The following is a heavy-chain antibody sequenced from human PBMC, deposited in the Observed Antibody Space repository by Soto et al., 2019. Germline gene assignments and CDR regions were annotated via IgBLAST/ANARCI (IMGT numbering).Heavy chain of an antibody. V-gene: IGHV1-3*01. CDR2: INADNGYT. Sequence: QVQLVQSGAEVKKPGASVKVSCKASGYSLTSLPMHWVRQAPGQRLEWMGWINADNGYTKYSEKFQGRVTLTVDTSANTAYMELSSLRSEDTALYYCARGTGMAAAEDSWGQGTRVTVSS. J-gene: IGHJ5*02. D-gene: IGHD6-13*01. CDR3: ARGTGMAAAEDS. CDR1: GYSLTSLP.